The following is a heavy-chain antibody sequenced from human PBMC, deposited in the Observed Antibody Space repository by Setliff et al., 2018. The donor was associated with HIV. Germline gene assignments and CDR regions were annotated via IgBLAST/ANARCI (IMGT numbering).Heavy chain of an antibody. CDR1: GGSFSSYF. CDR3: ARVLFGQSGSYKNYYFDY. Sequence: SETLSLTCIVSGGSFSSYFWSWIRQSPGKGLEWIGNIYDTGKINYNPSLKGRVTMSIDMSEDQFSPNLRSVTAADTATYYCARVLFGQSGSYKNYYFDYWGQGTLVTVSS. D-gene: IGHD3-10*01. CDR2: IYDTGKI. V-gene: IGHV4-59*01. J-gene: IGHJ4*02.